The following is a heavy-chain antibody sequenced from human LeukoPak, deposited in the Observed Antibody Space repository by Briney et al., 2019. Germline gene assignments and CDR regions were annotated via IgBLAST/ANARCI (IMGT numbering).Heavy chain of an antibody. Sequence: PGGSPRLSCAASGFTFSDSAMTWVRQAPGKGLEWVSLISFSGGSTYYADSVKGRFTISRDNSQDTLYLQIHSLRAEDTAMYYCARDMDLSPWGRGRIVTVSS. J-gene: IGHJ3*01. CDR1: GFTFSDSA. CDR3: ARDMDLSP. D-gene: IGHD3-16*02. V-gene: IGHV3-23*01. CDR2: ISFSGGST.